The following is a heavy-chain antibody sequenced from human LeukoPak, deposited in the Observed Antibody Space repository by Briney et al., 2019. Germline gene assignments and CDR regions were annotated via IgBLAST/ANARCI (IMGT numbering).Heavy chain of an antibody. D-gene: IGHD5-24*01. CDR3: ATNPVEMATTGPGSAFDI. V-gene: IGHV3-66*01. CDR1: EFPVGSNY. J-gene: IGHJ3*02. CDR2: IYSGGST. Sequence: GGSLRLSCAASEFPVGSNYMTWVRQAPGKGLEWVSLIYSGGSTYYADSVKGRSTISRDNSKNTLYLQMNSLRAEDTAVYYCATNPVEMATTGPGSAFDIWGQGTMVTVSS.